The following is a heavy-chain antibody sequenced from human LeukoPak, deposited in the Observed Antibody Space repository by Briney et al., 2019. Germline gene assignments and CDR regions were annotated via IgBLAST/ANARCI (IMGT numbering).Heavy chain of an antibody. CDR3: ARAPTMLGATGGSDAFDI. Sequence: SETLSLTCTVSGGSISSYYWSWIRQPAGKGLEWIGRIYTSGSTNYNPSLKSRVTMSVDTSKNQFSLKLSSVTAADTAVYYCARAPTMLGATGGSDAFDIWGQGTMVTVSS. CDR1: GGSISSYY. CDR2: IYTSGST. V-gene: IGHV4-4*07. D-gene: IGHD1-26*01. J-gene: IGHJ3*02.